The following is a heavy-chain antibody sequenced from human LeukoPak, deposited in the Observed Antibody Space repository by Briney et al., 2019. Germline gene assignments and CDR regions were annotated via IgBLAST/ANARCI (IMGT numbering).Heavy chain of an antibody. V-gene: IGHV4-34*01. CDR1: GGSFSGYY. J-gene: IGHJ4*02. D-gene: IGHD3-22*01. Sequence: SETLSLACAVYGGSFSGYYWSWIRQPPGKGLEWIGEINHSGSTNYNPSLKSRVTISVDTSKNQFSLKLSSVTAADTAVYYCARRGAYYDSSGQIDYWGQGTLVTVSS. CDR2: INHSGST. CDR3: ARRGAYYDSSGQIDY.